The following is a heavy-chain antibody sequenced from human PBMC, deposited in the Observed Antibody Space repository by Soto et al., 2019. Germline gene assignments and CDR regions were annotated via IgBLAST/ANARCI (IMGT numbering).Heavy chain of an antibody. CDR2: IIPILGIA. CDR1: GGTFSSYT. J-gene: IGHJ3*02. D-gene: IGHD3-22*01. Sequence: SVKVSCKASGGTFSSYTISWVRQAPGQGLEWMGRIIPILGIANYAQKFQGRVTITADKSTSTAYMELSSLRSEDTAAYYCARETYYYDSSGYSRPDAFDIWGQGTMVTVSS. CDR3: ARETYYYDSSGYSRPDAFDI. V-gene: IGHV1-69*02.